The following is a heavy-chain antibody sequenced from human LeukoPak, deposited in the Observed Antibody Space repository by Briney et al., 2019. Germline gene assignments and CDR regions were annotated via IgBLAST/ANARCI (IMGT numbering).Heavy chain of an antibody. CDR3: AREGSLHSYYDYVWGSYRHFDY. J-gene: IGHJ4*02. CDR1: GGSISTDDYY. CDR2: IYYSGNT. Sequence: KASETLSLTCTVSGGSISTDDYYWTWIRQHPGKGLEWIGYIYYSGNTYYNPSLKSRVTISVDTSKNQFSLKLSSVTAADTAVYYCAREGSLHSYYDYVWGSYRHFDYWGQGTLVTVSS. V-gene: IGHV4-61*08. D-gene: IGHD3-16*02.